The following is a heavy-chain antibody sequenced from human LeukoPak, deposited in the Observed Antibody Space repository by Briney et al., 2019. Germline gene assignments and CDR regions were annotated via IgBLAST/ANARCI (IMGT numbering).Heavy chain of an antibody. D-gene: IGHD6-13*01. V-gene: IGHV1-69*13. CDR3: ARGHSDYFDY. CDR1: GYTFTRYY. CDR2: IITIFGTA. J-gene: IGHJ4*02. Sequence: GASVKVSCKASGYTFTRYYMHWVRQAPGQGREWMGGIITIFGTANNAQKFQGRVTITADGSTSTAYMELSSLRSEDTAVYYCARGHSDYFDYWGQGTLVTVSS.